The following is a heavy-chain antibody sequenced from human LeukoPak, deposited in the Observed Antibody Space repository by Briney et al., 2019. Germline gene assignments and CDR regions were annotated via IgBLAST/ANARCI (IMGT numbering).Heavy chain of an antibody. V-gene: IGHV4-34*01. CDR2: INHSGST. J-gene: IGHJ3*02. Sequence: SETLSLTCAVYGGSFSGYYWSWIRQPPGKGLEWIGEINHSGSTNYNPSLKSRVTISVDTSKNQFSLKLSSVTAADTAVYYCARVEEMATITDAFDIWGQGTMVTVSS. CDR3: ARVEEMATITDAFDI. D-gene: IGHD5-24*01. CDR1: GGSFSGYY.